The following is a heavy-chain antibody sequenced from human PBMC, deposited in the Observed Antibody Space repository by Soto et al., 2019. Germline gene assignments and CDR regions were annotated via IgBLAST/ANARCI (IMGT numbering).Heavy chain of an antibody. J-gene: IGHJ4*02. D-gene: IGHD6-13*01. CDR1: GFTFSSYG. CDR2: IWYDGSNK. V-gene: IGHV3-33*01. CDR3: AREGIAAAGNDY. Sequence: GGSLRLSCAASGFTFSSYGMHWVRQAPGKGLEWVAVIWYDGSNKYYADSVKGRFTISRDNSKNTLYLQMNSLRAEDTAVYYCAREGIAAAGNDYWGQGTLVTVSS.